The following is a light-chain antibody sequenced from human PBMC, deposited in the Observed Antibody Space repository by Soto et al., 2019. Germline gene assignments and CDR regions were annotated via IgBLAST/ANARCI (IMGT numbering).Light chain of an antibody. J-gene: IGKJ4*01. CDR2: GAS. CDR1: QSVSSNY. Sequence: EIVLTQSPGTLSLSPWERGTLSCRASQSVSSNYLAWYQQKPGQAPRLLIYGASSRATGIPDRFSGSGSGTDFTLTISRLEPEDFAVYYCQQYGSSPLTFGGGTKVDIK. CDR3: QQYGSSPLT. V-gene: IGKV3-20*01.